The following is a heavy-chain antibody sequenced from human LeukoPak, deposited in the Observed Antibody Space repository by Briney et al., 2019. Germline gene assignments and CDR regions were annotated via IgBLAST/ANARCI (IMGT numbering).Heavy chain of an antibody. D-gene: IGHD5-12*01. Sequence: KPSETLSLTCTVSGGSISSSSYYWGWIRQPPGKGLELIGSIYYSGSTYYNPSLKGRVTISVDTSKNQFSLKLSSVTAADTAVYYCARDQRLYSGYDFWFDPWGQGTLVKVSS. CDR3: ARDQRLYSGYDFWFDP. CDR1: GGSISSSSYY. J-gene: IGHJ5*02. V-gene: IGHV4-39*07. CDR2: IYYSGST.